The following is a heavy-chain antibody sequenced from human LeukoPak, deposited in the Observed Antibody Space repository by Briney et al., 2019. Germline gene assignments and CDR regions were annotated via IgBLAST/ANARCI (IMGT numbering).Heavy chain of an antibody. CDR3: AREWSRLAVAGGPGY. J-gene: IGHJ4*02. Sequence: GGSLRLSCEVSGFIFSNYGMHWVRQAPGKGLEWVALIWYDGRTKFHADSVRGRFTISRDNSANTLYLQMSSLRVEDTAVYYCAREWSRLAVAGGPGYWSQGALVTVST. V-gene: IGHV3-33*01. CDR1: GFIFSNYG. D-gene: IGHD6-19*01. CDR2: IWYDGRTK.